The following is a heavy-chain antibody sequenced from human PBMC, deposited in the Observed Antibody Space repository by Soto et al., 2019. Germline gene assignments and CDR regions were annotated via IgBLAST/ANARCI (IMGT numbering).Heavy chain of an antibody. V-gene: IGHV4-31*03. CDR3: ARVGYYSDSSGSQVLDY. Sequence: PSETLSLTCTVSGGSISSGGYYWSWIRQHPGKGLEWIGYIYYSGSTYYNPSLKSRVTISVDTPKNQFSLKLSSVTAADTAVYYCARVGYYSDSSGSQVLDYWGQGTLVTVYS. CDR1: GGSISSGGYY. CDR2: IYYSGST. D-gene: IGHD3-22*01. J-gene: IGHJ4*02.